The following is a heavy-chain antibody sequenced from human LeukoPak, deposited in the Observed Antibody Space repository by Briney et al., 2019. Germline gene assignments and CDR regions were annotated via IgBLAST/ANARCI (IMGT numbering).Heavy chain of an antibody. CDR3: ARERAQHYFYGMDV. CDR2: ISYDGSNK. D-gene: IGHD1-1*01. Sequence: GGSLRLSCAASGFTFSSYAMHWVRQAPGKGLEWVAVISYDGSNKYYADSVKGRFAISRDTAKNTLFLQMNSLRGDDTAVYYCARERAQHYFYGMDVWGQGTTVTVSS. J-gene: IGHJ6*02. V-gene: IGHV3-30*09. CDR1: GFTFSSYA.